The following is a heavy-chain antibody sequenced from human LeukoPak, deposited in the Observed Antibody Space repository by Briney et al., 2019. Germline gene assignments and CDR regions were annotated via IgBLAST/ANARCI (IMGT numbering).Heavy chain of an antibody. V-gene: IGHV4-4*07. CDR2: IYPSESP. CDR1: GVSINDYY. D-gene: IGHD2-2*01. Sequence: SETLSLTCTVSGVSINDYYWTWIRQPAGKGLEWIGQIYPSESPKYNPSLESRVTMSVDTSKKHFSLQLTFVTVADTGVYYCARRASSTGWPFDSWGQGTQVTVSS. J-gene: IGHJ4*02. CDR3: ARRASSTGWPFDS.